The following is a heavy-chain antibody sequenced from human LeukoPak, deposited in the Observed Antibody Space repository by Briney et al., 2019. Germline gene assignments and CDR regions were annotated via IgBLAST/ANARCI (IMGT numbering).Heavy chain of an antibody. V-gene: IGHV3-30*18. J-gene: IGHJ4*02. CDR1: GFTFSSYG. CDR2: ISYDGSNK. CDR3: TKDRGREWDFDY. D-gene: IGHD1-26*01. Sequence: GRSLRLSCAASGFTFSSYGMHWVRQAPGKGLEWVAVISYDGSNKYYADSVKGRFTISRDNSKNTLYLQMNSLRAEDTAVYYCTKDRGREWDFDYWGQGTLVTVSS.